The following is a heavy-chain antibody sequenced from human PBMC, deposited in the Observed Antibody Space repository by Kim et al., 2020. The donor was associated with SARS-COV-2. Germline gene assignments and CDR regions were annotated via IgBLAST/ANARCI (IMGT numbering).Heavy chain of an antibody. CDR2: INPSGGST. CDR1: GYTFTSYY. V-gene: IGHV1-46*01. D-gene: IGHD3-10*01. J-gene: IGHJ6*02. Sequence: ASVKVSCKASGYTFTSYYMHWVRQAPGQGLEWMGIINPSGGSTSYAQKFQGRVTMTRDTSTSTVYMELSSLRSEDTAVYYCARDNVILWFGGRDGMDVWGQGTTVTVYS. CDR3: ARDNVILWFGGRDGMDV.